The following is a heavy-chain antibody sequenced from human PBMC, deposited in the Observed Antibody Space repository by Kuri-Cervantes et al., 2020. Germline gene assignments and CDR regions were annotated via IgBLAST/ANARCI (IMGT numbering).Heavy chain of an antibody. Sequence: GGSLRLSCAASEFTFSNYWMSWVRQAPGKGLEWVANIKQDGSEKYYVDSVKGRFTISRDNAKNSLYLQMNSLRAEDTAVYYCATHTIAVAGTGGRDYWGQGTLVTVSS. CDR2: IKQDGSEK. CDR3: ATHTIAVAGTGGRDY. CDR1: EFTFSNYW. D-gene: IGHD6-19*01. J-gene: IGHJ4*02. V-gene: IGHV3-7*01.